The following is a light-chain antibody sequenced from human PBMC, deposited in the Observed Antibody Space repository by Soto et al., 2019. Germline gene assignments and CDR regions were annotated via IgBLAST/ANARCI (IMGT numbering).Light chain of an antibody. V-gene: IGKV3-15*01. Sequence: EIVLTQSPATLSVSPGERATLSCRASQRVESNLAWYQQKPGQAPRLLIYYASTRATGIPDRFGGSGSGTEFTLTISSLQSEDFAVYYCQQYNNWPLTFGGGTKVDIK. CDR1: QRVESN. CDR3: QQYNNWPLT. J-gene: IGKJ4*01. CDR2: YAS.